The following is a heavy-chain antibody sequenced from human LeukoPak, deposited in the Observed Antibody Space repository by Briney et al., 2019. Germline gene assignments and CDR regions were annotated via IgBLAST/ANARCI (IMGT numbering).Heavy chain of an antibody. J-gene: IGHJ5*02. CDR1: GGSFSGYY. CDR2: INHSGST. V-gene: IGHV4-34*01. Sequence: SETLSLTCDVYGGSFSGYYWSWIRQPPGKGLEWIGEINHSGSTNYNPSLKSRVTISVDTSKNQFSLKLSSVTAADTAVYYCARGLMTTASESWFDPWGQGTLVTVSS. CDR3: ARGLMTTASESWFDP. D-gene: IGHD4-17*01.